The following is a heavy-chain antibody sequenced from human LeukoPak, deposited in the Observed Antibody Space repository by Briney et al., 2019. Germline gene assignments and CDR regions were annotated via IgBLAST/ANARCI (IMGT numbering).Heavy chain of an antibody. CDR2: IYYSGST. V-gene: IGHV4-59*01. J-gene: IGHJ6*02. CDR3: VRGGRDYYYYGMDV. D-gene: IGHD3-16*01. Sequence: SETLSLTCTVSGGSISSYYWSWIRQPPGKGLEWIGYIYYSGSTNYNPSLKSRVTISVDTSKNQFSLKLSSVTAADTAVYYCVRGGRDYYYYGMDVWGQGTTVTVSS. CDR1: GGSISSYY.